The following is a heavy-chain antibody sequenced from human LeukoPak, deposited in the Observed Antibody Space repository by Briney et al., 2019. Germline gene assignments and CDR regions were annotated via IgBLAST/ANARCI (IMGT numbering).Heavy chain of an antibody. CDR1: GGTFSSYA. V-gene: IGHV1-69*01. D-gene: IGHD4-17*01. CDR3: ARLGYGDSADY. CDR2: IIPIFGTA. J-gene: IGHJ4*02. Sequence: GASVKVSYKASGGTFSSYAIRWVRQAPGQGLEWMGGIIPIFGTANYAQKFQGRVTITADESTSTAYMELSSLRSEDTAVYYCARLGYGDSADYWGQGTLVTVSS.